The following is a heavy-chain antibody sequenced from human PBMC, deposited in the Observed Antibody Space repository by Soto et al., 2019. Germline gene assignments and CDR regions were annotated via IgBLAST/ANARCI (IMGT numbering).Heavy chain of an antibody. CDR2: INAGNGST. D-gene: IGHD3-3*01. CDR1: GNTFTRYA. CDR3: ARDNYDFWSGSLDP. Sequence: ASVKVSCKASGNTFTRYAVHWVRQAPGQRLEWMGWINAGNGSTKYSQNFQGRVTITRDTSASTAYMELSSLRSEDTAVYYCARDNYDFWSGSLDPWGQGTLVTVS. V-gene: IGHV1-3*01. J-gene: IGHJ5*02.